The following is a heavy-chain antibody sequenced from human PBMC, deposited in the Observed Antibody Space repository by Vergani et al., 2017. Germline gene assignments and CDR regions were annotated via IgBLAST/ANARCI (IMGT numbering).Heavy chain of an antibody. J-gene: IGHJ6*02. CDR2: ISYDGSNK. D-gene: IGHD4-17*01. CDR3: SDGGRMVDYGNDYYYYYGIDV. V-gene: IGHV3-30-3*01. CDR1: GFTFSSYA. Sequence: QVQLVASGGGVVQPGRSLRLSCAASGFTFSSYAMHWVRPAPGKGLEWVAVISYDGSNKYYADSVKGRFTISRDNSKNTLYLQMNSMRAEDTAVYYSSDGGRMVDYGNDYYYYYGIDVWGQGTSVTVSS.